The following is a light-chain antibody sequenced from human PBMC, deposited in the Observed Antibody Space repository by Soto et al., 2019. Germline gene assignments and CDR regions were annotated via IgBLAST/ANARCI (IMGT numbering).Light chain of an antibody. CDR2: DAS. CDR1: QSDSSSY. V-gene: IGKV3-20*01. Sequence: EIVFTQSPGTLSFSRGERATLSCRASQSDSSSYLAWYQQKPGQAPRLLIYDASTRATGIPDRFSGSGSGTDFTLTISRLEPEDFAVYYCQQYGSSPWTLGQGTKVDIK. CDR3: QQYGSSPWT. J-gene: IGKJ1*01.